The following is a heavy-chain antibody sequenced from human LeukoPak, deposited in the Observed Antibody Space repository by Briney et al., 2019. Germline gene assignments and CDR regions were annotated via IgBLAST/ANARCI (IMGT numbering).Heavy chain of an antibody. J-gene: IGHJ6*02. CDR3: AKDWPDYGDYYYYYGMDV. Sequence: GGSLRLSCAASAFTFSSFAMSRVPQAPGQGLEWVSAISGSGGSTYYADSVKGRFTISRDNSKNTLYLQMNSLRAEDTAVYYCAKDWPDYGDYYYYYGMDVWGQGTTVTVSS. D-gene: IGHD4-17*01. CDR2: ISGSGGST. CDR1: AFTFSSFA. V-gene: IGHV3-23*01.